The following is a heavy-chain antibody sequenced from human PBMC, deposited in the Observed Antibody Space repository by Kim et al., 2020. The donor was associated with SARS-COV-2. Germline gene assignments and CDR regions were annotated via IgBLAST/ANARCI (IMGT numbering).Heavy chain of an antibody. CDR2: INTDTGNP. V-gene: IGHV7-4-1*02. CDR1: GYTFNTYA. CDR3: ARDRITGTRGIFDY. Sequence: ASVKVSCEASGYTFNTYAINWVRQAPGQGLEWMGWINTDTGNPTYAQGFTGRFVFSLDTSASTAYLQISSLKAEDTAVYYCARDRITGTRGIFDYWGQGTLGTVSS. D-gene: IGHD1-20*01. J-gene: IGHJ4*02.